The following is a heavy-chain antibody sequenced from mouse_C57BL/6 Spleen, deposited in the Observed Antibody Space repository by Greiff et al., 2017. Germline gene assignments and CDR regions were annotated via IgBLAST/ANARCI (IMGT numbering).Heavy chain of an antibody. CDR2: IYPGDGDT. J-gene: IGHJ2*01. CDR1: GYAFSSYW. Sequence: VQLQQSGAELVKPGASVQISCKASGYAFSSYWMNWVKQRPGKGLERIGQIYPGDGDTNYNGKFKGKATLTADKSSSTAYMQLSSLTSEDSAVYFCARGGITTVVPSFDYWGQGTTLTVSS. V-gene: IGHV1-80*01. D-gene: IGHD1-1*01. CDR3: ARGGITTVVPSFDY.